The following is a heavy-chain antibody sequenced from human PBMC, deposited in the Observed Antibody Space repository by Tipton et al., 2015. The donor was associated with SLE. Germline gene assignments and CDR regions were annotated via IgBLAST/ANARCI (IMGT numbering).Heavy chain of an antibody. Sequence: TLSLTCSVSGGSISSHYWIWIRQPPGKGLEWIGYISYGGDTNYNPSLKSRVTISVDTAKNQFSLKLTSVTAADTAVYYCARGLLTWRGAVVGVDGWGQGTTVNVSS. CDR2: ISYGGDT. CDR1: GGSISSHY. D-gene: IGHD2-21*01. V-gene: IGHV4-59*08. J-gene: IGHJ6*02. CDR3: ARGLLTWRGAVVGVDG.